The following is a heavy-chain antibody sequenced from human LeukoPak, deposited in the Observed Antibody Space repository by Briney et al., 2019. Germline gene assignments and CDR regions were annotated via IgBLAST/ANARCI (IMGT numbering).Heavy chain of an antibody. CDR3: VKGLDSWSGYYLFDY. V-gene: IGHV3-23*01. D-gene: IGHD3-3*01. CDR1: GLTLSRYA. CDR2: ISGSGGST. J-gene: IGHJ4*02. Sequence: GGSLRLSCAASGLTLSRYALSWVRQPPGKGVDGVSAISGSGGSTYYADSVKGRFPISRDNSKHTLYLEMTGLRAEHTAVYYCVKGLDSWSGYYLFDYWGQGTLVTVSS.